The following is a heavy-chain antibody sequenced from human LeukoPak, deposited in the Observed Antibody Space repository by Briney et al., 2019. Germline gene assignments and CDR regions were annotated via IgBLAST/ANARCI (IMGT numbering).Heavy chain of an antibody. D-gene: IGHD6-13*01. Sequence: GGSLRLSCAASGFTFSSYSMNRVRQAPGKGLEWVAVISYDGSNTYYADSVKGRFTISRDNSKNTLYLQMNSLRAEDTAVYYCARGYLSSTRTDYFDYWGQGTLVTVSS. CDR1: GFTFSSYS. J-gene: IGHJ4*02. CDR2: ISYDGSNT. CDR3: ARGYLSSTRTDYFDY. V-gene: IGHV3-30*03.